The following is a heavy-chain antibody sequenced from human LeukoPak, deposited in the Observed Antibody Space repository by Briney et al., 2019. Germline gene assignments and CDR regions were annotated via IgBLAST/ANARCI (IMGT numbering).Heavy chain of an antibody. CDR3: ARAYYYDSRLFDY. CDR2: IYTSGST. V-gene: IGHV4-61*02. CDR1: GGSISSGSYY. D-gene: IGHD3-22*01. J-gene: IGHJ4*02. Sequence: SSQTLSLXCTVSGGSISSGSYYWSWIRQPAGKGLEWIGRIYTSGSTNYNPSLKSRVTISVDTSKNQFSLKLSSVTAADTAVYYCARAYYYDSRLFDYWGQGTLVTVSS.